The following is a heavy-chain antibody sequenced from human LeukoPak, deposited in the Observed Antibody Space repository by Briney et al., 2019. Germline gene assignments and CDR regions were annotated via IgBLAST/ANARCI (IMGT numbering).Heavy chain of an antibody. Sequence: GASVKVSCKASGYTFTGYYMHWVRQAPGKGLEWMGGFDPEDGETIYAQKFQGRVTMTEDTSTDTAYMELSSLRSEDTAVYYCATIRDEYSGSPHFDYWGQGTLVTVSS. CDR3: ATIRDEYSGSPHFDY. CDR1: GYTFTGYY. J-gene: IGHJ4*02. V-gene: IGHV1-24*01. CDR2: FDPEDGET. D-gene: IGHD1-26*01.